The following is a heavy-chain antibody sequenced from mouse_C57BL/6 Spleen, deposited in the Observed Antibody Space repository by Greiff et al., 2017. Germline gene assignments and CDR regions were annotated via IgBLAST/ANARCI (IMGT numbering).Heavy chain of an antibody. J-gene: IGHJ4*01. V-gene: IGHV1-50*01. CDR3: ARGGLGIAMDY. CDR2: IDPSDSYT. CDR1: GYTFTSYW. Sequence: QVQLQQPGAELVKPGASVKLSCKASGYTFTSYWMQWVKQRPGQGLEWIGEIDPSDSYTNYNQKFKGKATLTVDTSSSTAYMQLSSLTSEDSAVYYCARGGLGIAMDYWGQGTSVTVSS. D-gene: IGHD4-1*01.